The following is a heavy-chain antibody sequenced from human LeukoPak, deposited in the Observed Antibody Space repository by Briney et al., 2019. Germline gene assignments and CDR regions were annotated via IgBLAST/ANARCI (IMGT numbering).Heavy chain of an antibody. J-gene: IGHJ4*02. CDR3: VKEPHYYDRSGYF. Sequence: GGSLRLSCAASGFTFDDYAMHWVRQAPGKGLEWVSLIGGDGGSTYYADSVKGRFTISRDNSENSLFLQMKSLRTDDTALYYCVKEPHYYDRSGYFWGQGTLVTVSS. V-gene: IGHV3-43*02. D-gene: IGHD3-22*01. CDR1: GFTFDDYA. CDR2: IGGDGGST.